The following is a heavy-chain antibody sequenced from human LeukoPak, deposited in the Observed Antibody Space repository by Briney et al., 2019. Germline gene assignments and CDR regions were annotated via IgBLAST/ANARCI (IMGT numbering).Heavy chain of an antibody. CDR1: GYTFTGYY. CDR2: INPNSGGT. D-gene: IGHD6-6*01. Sequence: ASVTVSCKASGYTFTGYYTHWVRQAPGQGLEWMGWINPNSGGTNYAQKFQGWVTMTRDTSISTAYMELSRLRSDDTAVYYCARGFGIAAPRYFDYWGQGTLVTVSS. V-gene: IGHV1-2*04. J-gene: IGHJ4*02. CDR3: ARGFGIAAPRYFDY.